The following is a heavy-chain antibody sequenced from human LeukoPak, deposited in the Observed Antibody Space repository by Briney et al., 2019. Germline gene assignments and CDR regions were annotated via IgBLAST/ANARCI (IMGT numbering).Heavy chain of an antibody. J-gene: IGHJ5*02. V-gene: IGHV3-21*01. CDR2: ISSSRSYI. D-gene: IGHD4-23*01. Sequence: GGSLRLSCAASGFPFSGFSMNWVRQAPGKGLEWVSSISSSRSYIYYADSVKGRFTISRDNAKNSVFLQMNSLRAEDTAVYYCARASPVVSISDWFDPWGQGTLVTVSS. CDR1: GFPFSGFS. CDR3: ARASPVVSISDWFDP.